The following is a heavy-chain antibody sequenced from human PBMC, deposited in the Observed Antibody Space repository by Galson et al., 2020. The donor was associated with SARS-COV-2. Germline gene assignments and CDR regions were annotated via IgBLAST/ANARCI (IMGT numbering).Heavy chain of an antibody. D-gene: IGHD6-19*01. V-gene: IGHV3-30*04. CDR2: LSYDGSDK. CDR1: GFTFSTYA. Sequence: GGSLRLSCAASGFTFSTYAMYWIRQAPGKGLEWMTVLSYDGSDKYYADSVKGRFTISRDNSKNTLYLQMNSLRTEDTAVYYCARELKASGWYVDYWGQGTLVTVSS. J-gene: IGHJ4*02. CDR3: ARELKASGWYVDY.